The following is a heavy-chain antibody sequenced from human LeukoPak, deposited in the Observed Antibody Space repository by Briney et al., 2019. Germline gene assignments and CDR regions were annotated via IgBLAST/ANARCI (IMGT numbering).Heavy chain of an antibody. CDR2: IYYSGRT. J-gene: IGHJ3*02. V-gene: IGHV4-39*01. CDR1: GGSISSSSYS. CDR3: ARGSDAFDI. Sequence: SETLSLTCTVSGGSISSSSYSWGWIRQPPGKGLEWIGSIYYSGRTYYNPSLKSRVTISVDTSKNQFSLKLSSVTAADTAVYYCARGSDAFDIWGQGTMVTVSS.